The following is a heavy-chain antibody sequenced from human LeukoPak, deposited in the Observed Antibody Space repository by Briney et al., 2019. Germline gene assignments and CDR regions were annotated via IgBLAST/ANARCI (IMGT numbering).Heavy chain of an antibody. D-gene: IGHD3-10*01. CDR2: IGTAGDT. J-gene: IGHJ6*02. V-gene: IGHV3-13*04. CDR3: ARDLFGSLSYGMDV. CDR1: GFSFSNYA. Sequence: PGGSLRLSCSASGFSFSNYAMHWVRQATGKGLEWVSAIGTAGDTYYPGSVKGRFTISRENAKNSLYLQMNSLRAGDTAVYYCARDLFGSLSYGMDVWGQGTTVTVSS.